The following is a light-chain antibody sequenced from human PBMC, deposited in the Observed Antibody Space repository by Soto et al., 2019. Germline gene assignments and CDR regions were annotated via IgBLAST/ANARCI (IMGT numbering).Light chain of an antibody. CDR2: GAS. Sequence: EMVVTQSPATLSVSPGERATLSCRASQDVSSNLAWYQQKPGQAPRLLIYGASTRATGTPARFRGSGSGTEFTLTISSLQSEDYAVYFCQQYIRWPLTFGGGTKVEIK. V-gene: IGKV3-15*01. CDR1: QDVSSN. CDR3: QQYIRWPLT. J-gene: IGKJ4*01.